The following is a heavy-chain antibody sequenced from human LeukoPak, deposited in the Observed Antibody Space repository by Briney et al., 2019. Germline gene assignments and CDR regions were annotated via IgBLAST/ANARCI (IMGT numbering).Heavy chain of an antibody. Sequence: PSETLSLTCTVAGASISSYYWSWLRQPPGKGLEWLGYIYYSGSTNYNPSLKSRVTISVDTSKNQFSLKLSSVTAADTAVYYCASTARYSRANYYYYGMDVWGQGTTVTVSS. D-gene: IGHD6-13*01. CDR3: ASTARYSRANYYYYGMDV. V-gene: IGHV4-59*08. CDR2: IYYSGST. J-gene: IGHJ6*02. CDR1: GASISSYY.